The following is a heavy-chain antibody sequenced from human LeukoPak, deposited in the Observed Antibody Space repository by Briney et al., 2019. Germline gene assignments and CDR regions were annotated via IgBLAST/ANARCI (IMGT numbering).Heavy chain of an antibody. CDR3: ASPYSSSWYFQH. Sequence: SETLSLTCTVSGYSISSGYYWGWIRQPPGKGLEWIGSIYYSGSTYYNPSLKSRVTISVDTSKNQFSLKLSSVTAADTAVYYCASPYSSSWYFQHWGQGTLVTVSS. J-gene: IGHJ1*01. CDR1: GYSISSGYY. CDR2: IYYSGST. V-gene: IGHV4-38-2*02. D-gene: IGHD6-13*01.